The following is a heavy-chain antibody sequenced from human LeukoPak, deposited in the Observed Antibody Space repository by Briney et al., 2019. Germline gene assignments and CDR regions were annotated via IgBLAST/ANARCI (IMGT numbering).Heavy chain of an antibody. Sequence: GRSLRLSCAASGFTFSSYGMHWVRQAPGKGLEWVAVIWYDGSNKYYADSVKGRFTISRDNSKNTLYLQMNSLRAEDTAVYYCARAGIYYDSRGYYPWGAFDIWGQGTMVTVSS. CDR3: ARAGIYYDSRGYYPWGAFDI. J-gene: IGHJ3*02. V-gene: IGHV3-33*01. CDR2: IWYDGSNK. CDR1: GFTFSSYG. D-gene: IGHD3-22*01.